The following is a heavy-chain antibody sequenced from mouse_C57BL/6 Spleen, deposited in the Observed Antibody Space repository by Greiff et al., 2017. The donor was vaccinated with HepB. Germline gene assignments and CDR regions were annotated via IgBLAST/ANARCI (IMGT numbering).Heavy chain of an antibody. CDR2: IDPNSGGT. J-gene: IGHJ4*01. CDR3: AESGRVTTAPYAMYY. CDR1: GYTFTSYW. D-gene: IGHD1-2*01. Sequence: QVQLQQPGAELVKPGASVKLSCKASGYTFTSYWMHWVKQRPGRGLEWIGRIDPNSGGTKYNEKFKSKATLTVDKPSSTAYMQLSSLTSEDSAVSYCAESGRVTTAPYAMYYWGQGTSVTVSS. V-gene: IGHV1-72*01.